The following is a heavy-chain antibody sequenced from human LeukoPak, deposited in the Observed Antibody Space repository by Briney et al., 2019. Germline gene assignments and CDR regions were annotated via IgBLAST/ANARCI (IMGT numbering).Heavy chain of an antibody. V-gene: IGHV3-33*08. CDR1: GFTFSSYW. CDR2: IWYDGSNK. D-gene: IGHD6-13*01. J-gene: IGHJ3*02. Sequence: GGSLRLSCAASGFTFSSYWMSWVRQAPGKGLEWVAVIWYDGSNKYYADSVKGRFTISRDNSKNTLYLQMNSLRAEDTAVYYCARGVSNDAFDIWGQGTMVTVSS. CDR3: ARGVSNDAFDI.